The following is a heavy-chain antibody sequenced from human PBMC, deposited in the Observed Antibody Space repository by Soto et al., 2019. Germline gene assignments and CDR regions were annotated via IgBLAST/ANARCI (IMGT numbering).Heavy chain of an antibody. CDR3: ARHGFSLLRFGELPSPYYYGMDV. V-gene: IGHV5-10-1*01. CDR1: GYSFAGYW. D-gene: IGHD3-10*01. J-gene: IGHJ6*02. Sequence: PGESLKISCKGSGYSFAGYWITWVRQMPGKGLEWMGRIDPSDSQTYYSPSFRGHVTISAAKSITTVFLQWSSLRASDTAMYYCARHGFSLLRFGELPSPYYYGMDVWGQGTTVTVSS. CDR2: IDPSDSQT.